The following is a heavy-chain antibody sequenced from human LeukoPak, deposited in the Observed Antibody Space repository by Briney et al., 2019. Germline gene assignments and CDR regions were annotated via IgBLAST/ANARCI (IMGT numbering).Heavy chain of an antibody. J-gene: IGHJ4*02. CDR2: IKRKTDGATT. CDR1: GFSFSNAW. D-gene: IGHD4-11*01. V-gene: IGHV3-15*01. CDR3: TTVSYSNYGFDY. Sequence: GGSLRLSCAASGFSFSNAWMSWVRQAPGKGLEWVGRIKRKTDGATTDYGAPVKGRFTISRDDSKNTLYLQMNSLKTEDTAVYYCTTVSYSNYGFDYWGQGTLVTVSS.